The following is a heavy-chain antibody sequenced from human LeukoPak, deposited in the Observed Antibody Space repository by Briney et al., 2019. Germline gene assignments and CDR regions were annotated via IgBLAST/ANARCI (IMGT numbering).Heavy chain of an antibody. V-gene: IGHV4-59*03. CDR3: ATGETGPTLGGY. D-gene: IGHD1-1*01. Sequence: SETLSLTCTVSGGPLSAYYWTWIRQPPGKGLEWIGYIYDNGNTNYNPSLKSRVTISVDTSKNQFSLKLSSVTAADTAVYYCATGETGPTLGGYWGQGTLVTVSS. CDR1: GGPLSAYY. CDR2: IYDNGNT. J-gene: IGHJ4*02.